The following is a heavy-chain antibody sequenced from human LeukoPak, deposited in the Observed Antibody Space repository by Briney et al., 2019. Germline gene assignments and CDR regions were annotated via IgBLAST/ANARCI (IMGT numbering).Heavy chain of an antibody. CDR2: ISAYNGNT. J-gene: IGHJ4*02. V-gene: IGHV1-18*01. CDR1: GYTFTSYG. CDR3: ARDSSEYSSSPGADY. Sequence: ASVKVSCKASGYTFTSYGISWVRQAPGQGLEWMGWISAYNGNTNYAQKLQGRVTMTTDTSTSTAYMELRSLRSDDTAVYYCARDSSEYSSSPGADYWGQGTLVTVSS. D-gene: IGHD6-6*01.